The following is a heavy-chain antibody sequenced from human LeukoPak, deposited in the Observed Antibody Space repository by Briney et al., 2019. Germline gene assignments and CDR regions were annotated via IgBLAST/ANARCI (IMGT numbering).Heavy chain of an antibody. CDR1: GFTFSNAW. CDR2: IKSKTDGGTT. V-gene: IGHV3-15*01. Sequence: GGSLRLSCAASGFTFSNAWMSWVRQAPGKGLEWVGRIKSKTDGGTTDYAAPVKGRFTISRDDSKNTLYLQINSLKTEDTAVYYFTTGILLVDAATRDYWGQGTLVTVSS. D-gene: IGHD2-15*01. J-gene: IGHJ4*02. CDR3: TTGILLVDAATRDY.